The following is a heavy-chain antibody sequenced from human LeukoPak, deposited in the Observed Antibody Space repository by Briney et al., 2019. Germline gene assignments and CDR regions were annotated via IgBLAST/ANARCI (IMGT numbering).Heavy chain of an antibody. Sequence: SQTLSLTCTVSGGSISSGDYYWSWIRQPPGKGLEWIGYIYYSGSTYYNPSLKSRVTISVDTSKNQFSLKLSSVTAADTAVYYCARGRRGSRLYYDFWSGYPHDYWGQGTLVTASS. J-gene: IGHJ4*02. CDR3: ARGRRGSRLYYDFWSGYPHDY. CDR1: GGSISSGDYY. CDR2: IYYSGST. V-gene: IGHV4-30-4*08. D-gene: IGHD3-3*01.